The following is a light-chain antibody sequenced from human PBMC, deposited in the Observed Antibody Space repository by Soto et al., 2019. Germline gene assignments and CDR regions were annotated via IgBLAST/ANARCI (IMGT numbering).Light chain of an antibody. J-gene: IGLJ1*01. CDR2: DDN. CDR1: NIGRKS. Sequence: SYELTQPPSVSVAPGQTARITCGGNNIGRKSVHWYQQKPGQAPVLVVYDDNDRPSGIPERFSGSNSGTTATLTISRVEAGDEADFYCQVWDNGGDPYVFGTGTKLTVL. V-gene: IGLV3-21*02. CDR3: QVWDNGGDPYV.